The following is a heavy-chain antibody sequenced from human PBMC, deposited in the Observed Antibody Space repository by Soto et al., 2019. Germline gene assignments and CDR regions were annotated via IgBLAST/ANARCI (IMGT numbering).Heavy chain of an antibody. CDR1: GGSFSGYY. D-gene: IGHD6-19*01. V-gene: IGHV4-34*01. CDR2: INHSGST. CDR3: ARVRAGYSSGWVDY. J-gene: IGHJ4*02. Sequence: SETLSLTCAVYGGSFSGYYWSWIRQPPGKGLEWIGEINHSGSTNYNPSLKSRVTISVDTSKNQFSLKLSSVTAADTAVYYCARVRAGYSSGWVDYWGQGTLVTVSS.